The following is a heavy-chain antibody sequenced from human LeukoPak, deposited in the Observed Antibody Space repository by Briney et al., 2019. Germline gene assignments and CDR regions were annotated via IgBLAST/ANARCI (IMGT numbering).Heavy chain of an antibody. Sequence: SETLSLTCTVSGGSISSGSCYWSWIRQPAGKGLEWIGRIYTSGSTNYNPSLKSRVTISVDTSKNQFSLKLSSVTAADTAVYYCARGKRSCQTYRCYNWFDPWGQGTLVTVSS. CDR2: IYTSGST. CDR1: GGSISSGSCY. D-gene: IGHD2-15*01. J-gene: IGHJ5*02. CDR3: ARGKRSCQTYRCYNWFDP. V-gene: IGHV4-61*02.